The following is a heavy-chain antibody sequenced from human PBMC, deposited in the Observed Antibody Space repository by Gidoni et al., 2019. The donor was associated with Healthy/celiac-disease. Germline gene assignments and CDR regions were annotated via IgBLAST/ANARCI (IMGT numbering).Heavy chain of an antibody. CDR2: IYYIGST. J-gene: IGHJ6*02. CDR1: GGSISSSY. D-gene: IGHD2-15*01. Sequence: QVQLQESGPGLVKPSETLSLTCTVSGGSISSSYWSWIRQPPGKGLEWIGYIYYIGSTNYNPSLKSRVTISVDTSKNQFSLKLSSVTAADTAVYYCARHEHGGNDYYYYGMDVWGQGTTVTVSS. CDR3: ARHEHGGNDYYYYGMDV. V-gene: IGHV4-59*08.